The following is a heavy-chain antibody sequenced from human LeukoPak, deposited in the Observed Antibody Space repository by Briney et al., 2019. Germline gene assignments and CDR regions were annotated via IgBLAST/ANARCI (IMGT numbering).Heavy chain of an antibody. V-gene: IGHV3-21*01. CDR1: GFTFSGYS. CDR2: ISSTSSYI. CDR3: VRAPTTGAYYFDY. J-gene: IGHJ4*02. Sequence: GGSLRLSCAASGFTFSGYSMTWVRQAPGKELEWVSSISSTSSYIYYADSLKGRFTISRDNTKNSLSLQMNSLRAEDTAVYYCVRAPTTGAYYFDYWGQGTLITVSS. D-gene: IGHD1-26*01.